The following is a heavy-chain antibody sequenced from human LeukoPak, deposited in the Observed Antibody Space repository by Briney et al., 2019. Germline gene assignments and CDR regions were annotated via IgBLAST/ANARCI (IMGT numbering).Heavy chain of an antibody. V-gene: IGHV3-7*03. CDR3: AKVEQWLVLSGVGIDY. D-gene: IGHD6-19*01. J-gene: IGHJ4*02. Sequence: PGGSLRLSCAASGFTFTNYWMSWVRQAPGKGLELVGNIKQDRSEKYYVDSVKGRFTISRDNAKNSLYLQMNSLRAEDTAVYYCAKVEQWLVLSGVGIDYWGQGTLVTVSS. CDR2: IKQDRSEK. CDR1: GFTFTNYW.